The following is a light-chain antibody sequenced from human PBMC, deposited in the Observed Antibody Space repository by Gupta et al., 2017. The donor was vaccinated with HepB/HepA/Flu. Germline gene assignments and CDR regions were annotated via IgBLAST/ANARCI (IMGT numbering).Light chain of an antibody. J-gene: IGKJ1*01. V-gene: IGKV1-27*01. Sequence: IQMTQFPSSLSASVGDKVTIACRASQDISNSLAWYQQKPGKPPRVLIYSVSTVQFGVTSRFSGSGSGTDFTLTISSLQPEDVATYYCQKSNTFPWTFGQGTKVDIK. CDR2: SVS. CDR1: QDISNS. CDR3: QKSNTFPWT.